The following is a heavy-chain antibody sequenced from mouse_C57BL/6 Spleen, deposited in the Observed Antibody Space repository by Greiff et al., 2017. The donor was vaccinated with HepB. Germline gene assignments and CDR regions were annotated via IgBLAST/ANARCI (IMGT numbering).Heavy chain of an antibody. J-gene: IGHJ2*01. V-gene: IGHV1-82*01. CDR2: IYPGDGDT. CDR1: GYAFSSSW. Sequence: VQLQQSGPELVKPGASVKISCKASGYAFSSSWMNWVKQRPGKGLEWIGRIYPGDGDTNYNGKFKGKATLTADKSSSTAYMQLSSLTSEDSAVYFCARKNYGSSYVDYWGQGTTLTVSS. CDR3: ARKNYGSSYVDY. D-gene: IGHD1-1*01.